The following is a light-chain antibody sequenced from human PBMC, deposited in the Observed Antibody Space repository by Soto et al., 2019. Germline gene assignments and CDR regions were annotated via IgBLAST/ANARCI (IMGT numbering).Light chain of an antibody. Sequence: QSALTQPRSVSGSPGQSVTISCTGTNSDIGNYNYVSWYQQHPGKAPKVMIYDVSKRPSGVPDRFSGSKSGNTASLTISGLQAEDEADYYCAAWDDSLNGPVFGGGTKVTVL. CDR3: AAWDDSLNGPV. V-gene: IGLV2-11*01. CDR1: NSDIGNYNY. J-gene: IGLJ3*02. CDR2: DVS.